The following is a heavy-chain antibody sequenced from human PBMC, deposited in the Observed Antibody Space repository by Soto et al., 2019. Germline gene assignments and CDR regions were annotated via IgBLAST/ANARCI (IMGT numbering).Heavy chain of an antibody. D-gene: IGHD2-15*01. CDR3: VRDCSAGGCYSEYGMDV. CDR2: INISGST. J-gene: IGHJ6*02. CDR1: GLTISSYE. Sequence: PWESLSLSCAASGLTISSYELSWIRQAAGKGLEWIACINISGSTDYNPALKNRLIISADRTTKNSSLRLTSMIAAEKAVYYCVRDCSAGGCYSEYGMDVWGQGTTVT. V-gene: IGHV4-4*07.